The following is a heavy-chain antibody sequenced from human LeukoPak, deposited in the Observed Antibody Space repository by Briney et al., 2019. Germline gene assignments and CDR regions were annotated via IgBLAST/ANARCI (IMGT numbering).Heavy chain of an antibody. CDR2: IHYSGNS. CDR1: GDSISNFY. Sequence: PSETLSLTCSVSGDSISNFYWNWIRQPPGKRLEWIGNIHYSGNSNYNPSLQSRVTVSIDTSRKQLFLKLTSVTAADTAVYYCALAPNSNWFDFWGQGTLVTVSS. V-gene: IGHV4-59*08. D-gene: IGHD2-8*01. J-gene: IGHJ5*01. CDR3: ALAPNSNWFDF.